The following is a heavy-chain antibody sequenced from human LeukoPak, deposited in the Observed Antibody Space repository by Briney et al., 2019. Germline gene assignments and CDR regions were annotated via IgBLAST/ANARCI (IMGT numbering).Heavy chain of an antibody. CDR2: ISGSGGST. D-gene: IGHD6-19*01. CDR1: GFTFDDYA. V-gene: IGHV3-23*01. J-gene: IGHJ3*02. CDR3: AKDRGSGWYGGAFDI. Sequence: GGSLRLSCAASGFTFDDYAMSWVRQAPGKGLEWVSAISGSGGSTYYADSVKGRFTISRDNSKNTLYLQMNSLRAEDTAVYYCAKDRGSGWYGGAFDIWGQGTMVTVSS.